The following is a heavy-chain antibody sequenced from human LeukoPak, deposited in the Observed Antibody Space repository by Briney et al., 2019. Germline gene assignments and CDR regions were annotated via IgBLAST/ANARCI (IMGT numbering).Heavy chain of an antibody. J-gene: IGHJ4*02. Sequence: GGSLRLSCAASGFTFDTYGMHWVRQAPGKGLEWVAVISHDGVDKYYADSVKGRFTISRDNSKNTVSLQVNSLGAEDTAAYYCTKGGYCSATRCYVGKGLDDWGQGTLVTVSS. CDR3: TKGGYCSATRCYVGKGLDD. V-gene: IGHV3-30*18. CDR2: ISHDGVDK. D-gene: IGHD2-2*01. CDR1: GFTFDTYG.